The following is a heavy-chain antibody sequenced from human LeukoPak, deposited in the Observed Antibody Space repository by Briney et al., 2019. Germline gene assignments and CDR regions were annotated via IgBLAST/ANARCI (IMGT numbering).Heavy chain of an antibody. CDR3: ATTVGAFRADAFDI. V-gene: IGHV1-2*02. CDR2: INPNSGGT. Sequence: ASVTVSCKASGYTFTSYGISWVRQAPGQALEWMGWINPNSGGTNYAQKFQGRVTMTRDTSISTAYMELSRLRSDDTAVYYSATTVGAFRADAFDIWGQGTLVTVSS. J-gene: IGHJ3*02. D-gene: IGHD3-16*01. CDR1: GYTFTSYG.